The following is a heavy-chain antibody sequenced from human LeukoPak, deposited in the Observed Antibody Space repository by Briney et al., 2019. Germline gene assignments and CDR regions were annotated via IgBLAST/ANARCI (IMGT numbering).Heavy chain of an antibody. CDR3: AKHYDDSAYYYSYGLDV. Sequence: KSGGSLRLTCAASGFTFSDYYMNWIRQAPGKGLEWVSYISSSGSSIYYADSVKGRFTISRDNAKNSLYLQMNSLRAADTAVYYCAKHYDDSAYYYSYGLDVWGQGTTVTVSS. V-gene: IGHV3-11*01. CDR1: GFTFSDYY. J-gene: IGHJ6*02. CDR2: ISSSGSSI. D-gene: IGHD3-22*01.